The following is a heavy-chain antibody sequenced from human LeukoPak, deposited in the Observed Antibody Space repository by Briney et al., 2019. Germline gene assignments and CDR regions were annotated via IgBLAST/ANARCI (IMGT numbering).Heavy chain of an antibody. CDR2: ITSSGSTI. Sequence: GGSLRLSCAASGFTFSNYEMNWVRQAPGKGLEWVSYITSSGSTIYYAASVKGRFTISRDNAKNSLYLQMNSLRAEDTAVYYCARDSRDILTGYLSGMDVWGKGTTVTVPS. D-gene: IGHD3-9*01. CDR1: GFTFSNYE. CDR3: ARDSRDILTGYLSGMDV. J-gene: IGHJ6*04. V-gene: IGHV3-48*03.